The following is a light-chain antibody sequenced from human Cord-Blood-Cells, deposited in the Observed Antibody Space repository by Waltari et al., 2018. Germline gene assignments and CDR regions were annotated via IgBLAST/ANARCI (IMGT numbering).Light chain of an antibody. CDR3: QQSYSTPIT. J-gene: IGKJ5*01. CDR2: AAS. V-gene: IGKV1-39*01. Sequence: DIQMTQSHSSLSASVGDRVTITCRASQSISSYLNWYQQKPGKAPKHLIYAASSLQSGVPSRFSGSGSGTDFTLTISSLQPEDFATDYCQQSYSTPITFGQGTRLEIK. CDR1: QSISSY.